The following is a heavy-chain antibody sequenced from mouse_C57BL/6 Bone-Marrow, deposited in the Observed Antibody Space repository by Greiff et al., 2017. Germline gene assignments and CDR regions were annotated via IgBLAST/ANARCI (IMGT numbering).Heavy chain of an antibody. Sequence: VQLQQPGAELVKPGASVKLSCKASGYTFTSYWITWVKQRPGQGLEWIGDIYPGSGSTNYNEKFKSKATLTVDTSSSTAYMQLSSLTSEDSAVYYCARPYYSNYWYFDVWGTGTTVTVSA. V-gene: IGHV1-55*01. CDR1: GYTFTSYW. J-gene: IGHJ1*03. CDR3: ARPYYSNYWYFDV. D-gene: IGHD2-5*01. CDR2: IYPGSGST.